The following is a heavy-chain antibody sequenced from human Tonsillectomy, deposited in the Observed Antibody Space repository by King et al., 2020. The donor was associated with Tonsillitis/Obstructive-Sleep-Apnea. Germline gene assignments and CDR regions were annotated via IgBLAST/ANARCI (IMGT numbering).Heavy chain of an antibody. J-gene: IGHJ3*02. CDR1: GGSFNGYY. CDR3: AREITTGAFDI. Sequence: VQLQQWGAGLLKPSETLSLTCAVYGGSFNGYYWSWIRQPPGKGLEWIGEIDHSGSTNYNPSLKRRVTISGDTSKTQFSLKLSSVTAADTAVYYSAREITTGAFDIWGQGTMVTVSP. CDR2: IDHSGST. D-gene: IGHD3-3*01. V-gene: IGHV4-34*01.